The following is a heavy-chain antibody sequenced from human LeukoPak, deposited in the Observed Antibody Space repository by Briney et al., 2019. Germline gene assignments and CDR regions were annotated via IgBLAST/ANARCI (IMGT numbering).Heavy chain of an antibody. CDR1: GFTVSSNY. J-gene: IGHJ4*02. CDR2: IYSGGST. V-gene: IGHV3-53*01. D-gene: IGHD3-22*01. Sequence: GGSLRLSCAASGFTVSSNYMSWVRQAPGKGLEWVSLIYSGGSTYYADSVRGRFTISRDNSKNTLYLQMNSLRAEDTAVYYCARGAYYYESTGYYFLDYWGQGTLVTVSS. CDR3: ARGAYYYESTGYYFLDY.